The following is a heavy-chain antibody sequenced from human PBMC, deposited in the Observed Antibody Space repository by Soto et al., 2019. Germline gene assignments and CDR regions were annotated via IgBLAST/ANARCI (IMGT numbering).Heavy chain of an antibody. J-gene: IGHJ4*02. CDR1: GGSISSSNW. V-gene: IGHV4-4*02. D-gene: IGHD3-3*01. CDR3: ARVLDGPPDY. CDR2: IFHGGST. Sequence: QVQLQESGPGLVKPSGTLSLTCAVSGGSISSSNWWSWVRQPPGKGLEWIGEIFHGGSTNYNPSLKSRVTISDDKSTNQCSLKLSSVTAADTAVYYCARVLDGPPDYWGQGTLVTVSS.